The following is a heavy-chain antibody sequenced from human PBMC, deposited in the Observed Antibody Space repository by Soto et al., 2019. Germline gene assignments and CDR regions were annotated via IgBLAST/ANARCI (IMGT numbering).Heavy chain of an antibody. CDR2: IYYSGST. CDR3: ARLVSP. CDR1: GGSISSGGYY. J-gene: IGHJ5*02. V-gene: IGHV4-31*03. Sequence: QVQLQESGPGLVKPSQTLSLTCTVSGGSISSGGYYWSWIRQHPGKGLEWIGYIYYSGSTYYKPSRKGGFALSVEPSKTLFSLRPVSVAAGTPAVFYCARLVSPWGRGTLVTVPS.